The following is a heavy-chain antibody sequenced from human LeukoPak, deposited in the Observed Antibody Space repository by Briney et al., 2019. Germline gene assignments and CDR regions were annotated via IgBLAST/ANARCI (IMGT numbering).Heavy chain of an antibody. V-gene: IGHV3-74*01. Sequence: GGSLRLSCAASGFTFSSYWMHWVRQAPGKGLVWVSRINSDGSSTSYADSVKGRFTISRDNAKNTLYLQMNGLRAEDTAVYYCARAGTGGGYDSGFDYWGQGTLVTVSS. CDR1: GFTFSSYW. D-gene: IGHD5-12*01. CDR2: INSDGSST. J-gene: IGHJ4*02. CDR3: ARAGTGGGYDSGFDY.